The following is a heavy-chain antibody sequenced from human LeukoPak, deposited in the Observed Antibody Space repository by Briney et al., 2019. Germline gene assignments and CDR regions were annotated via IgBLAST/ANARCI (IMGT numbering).Heavy chain of an antibody. V-gene: IGHV4-4*07. CDR2: IHVSGKT. Sequence: SETLSLTCTVSGDSIRSNYWNWIRQPAGKGLEWIGRIHVSGKTNYNPSLRVTMSVDASKNQFSLKLSSVTAADTAVYYCARDPGLERPGGVSFDYWGQGSLVTVSS. CDR3: ARDPGLERPGGVSFDY. J-gene: IGHJ4*02. D-gene: IGHD1-1*01. CDR1: GDSIRSNY.